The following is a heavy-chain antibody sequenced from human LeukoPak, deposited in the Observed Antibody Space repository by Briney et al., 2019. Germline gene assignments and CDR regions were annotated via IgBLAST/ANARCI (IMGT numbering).Heavy chain of an antibody. Sequence: GGSLSVSCEASGFTFSSYTMSWVRQAPAKGLEGVSGITTNAGITSYADSGKGRLTISRDNPRNMLYMEMNSLRAEDTAVYYCSVMHRYYDGSGYWVQWGQGTLVTVSS. CDR1: GFTFSSYT. V-gene: IGHV3-23*01. D-gene: IGHD3-22*01. J-gene: IGHJ4*02. CDR3: SVMHRYYDGSGYWVQ. CDR2: ITTNAGIT.